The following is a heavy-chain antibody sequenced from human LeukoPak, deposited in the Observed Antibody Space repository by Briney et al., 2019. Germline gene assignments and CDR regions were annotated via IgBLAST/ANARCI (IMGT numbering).Heavy chain of an antibody. Sequence: SETLSLTCAVYGGSFSGYYWSWIRQPPGKGLGWIGEINHSGSTNYNPSLKGRVTISVDTSKNQFSLKLSSVTAADTAVYYCARSAYYSQFDFWGQGTLVTVSS. CDR1: GGSFSGYY. CDR2: INHSGST. J-gene: IGHJ5*01. V-gene: IGHV4-34*01. CDR3: ARSAYYSQFDF. D-gene: IGHD3-22*01.